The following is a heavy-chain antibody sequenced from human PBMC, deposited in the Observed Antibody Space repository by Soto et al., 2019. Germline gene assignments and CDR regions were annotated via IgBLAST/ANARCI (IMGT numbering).Heavy chain of an antibody. CDR2: ISPYNGNT. CDR3: ARDRLGVSVTGGGFDS. Sequence: ASVKVSCKASGYTFTSYDISWVRQAPGQGLELMGWISPYNGNTNYAQKLQGRLTMTTDTSTSTAYMELRSLRSDDTAVYYCARDRLGVSVTGGGFDSWGQGTLVTVSS. D-gene: IGHD2-8*01. J-gene: IGHJ4*02. V-gene: IGHV1-18*01. CDR1: GYTFTSYD.